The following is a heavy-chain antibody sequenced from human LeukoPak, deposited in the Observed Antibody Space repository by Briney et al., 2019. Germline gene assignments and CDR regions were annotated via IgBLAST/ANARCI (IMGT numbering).Heavy chain of an antibody. V-gene: IGHV4-34*01. J-gene: IGHJ3*01. Sequence: PSETLSLTCAVYGASFSGYYWSWIRQPPGKGLEWIGEISHSGSTNYNPSLKSRFTISVDTSKNQFTLKLDSLTAADTAVYYCAKVYSSSSRDAFDVWGPGTMVTVSS. CDR1: GASFSGYY. CDR2: ISHSGST. D-gene: IGHD6-6*01. CDR3: AKVYSSSSRDAFDV.